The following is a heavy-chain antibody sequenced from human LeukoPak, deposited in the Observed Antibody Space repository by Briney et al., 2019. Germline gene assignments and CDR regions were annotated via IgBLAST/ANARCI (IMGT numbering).Heavy chain of an antibody. J-gene: IGHJ4*02. V-gene: IGHV3-7*05. CDR1: GFTLRTYW. CDR2: INEDGSEK. Sequence: PGGSLRLSCAASGFTLRTYWMTWVRQAPGKGLEWVANINEDGSEKYYVDSVKGRFTISRDNAKNSLYLQMNSLRGEDTAVYYCVRFPTGFDYWGQGTLVTV. D-gene: IGHD4-17*01. CDR3: VRFPTGFDY.